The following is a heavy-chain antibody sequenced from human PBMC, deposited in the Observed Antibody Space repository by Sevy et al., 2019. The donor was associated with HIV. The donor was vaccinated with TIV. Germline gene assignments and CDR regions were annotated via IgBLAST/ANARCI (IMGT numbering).Heavy chain of an antibody. CDR2: ISHSGGST. V-gene: IGHV3-23*01. CDR3: AKDTHIPVAGDFDC. Sequence: GWSLRLSCAASGFTFSTYAMSWVRQAPGKGLEWVSGISHSGGSTYYAASVKGRFTISRDNSKNTLYLQMNILRVEDTAIYYCAKDTHIPVAGDFDCWGQGTLVTVSS. D-gene: IGHD6-19*01. CDR1: GFTFSTYA. J-gene: IGHJ4*02.